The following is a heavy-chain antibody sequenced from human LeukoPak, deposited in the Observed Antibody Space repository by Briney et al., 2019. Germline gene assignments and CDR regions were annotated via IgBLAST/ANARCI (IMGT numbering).Heavy chain of an antibody. CDR3: AKGRDDYNYWYFDL. CDR2: ISGSGGST. V-gene: IGHV3-23*01. J-gene: IGHJ2*01. CDR1: GFIFSSHG. D-gene: IGHD5-24*01. Sequence: EGTLRLSCAASGFIFSSHGMNWVRQAPGKGLEWVSAISGSGGSTYNADSVKGHFTISRDNSNNMLYLQMDSLRAEDTAVYYCAKGRDDYNYWYFDLWGRGTLVTVSS.